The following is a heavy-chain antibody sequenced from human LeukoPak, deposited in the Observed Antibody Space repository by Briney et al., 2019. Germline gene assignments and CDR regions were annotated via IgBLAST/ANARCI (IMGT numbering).Heavy chain of an antibody. D-gene: IGHD6-13*01. J-gene: IGHJ3*02. V-gene: IGHV4-34*01. Sequence: SETLSLTCAVYGGSFSGYYWSWIRQPPGKGLEWIGEINHSGSTNYNPSLKSRVTISVDTSKNQFSLKLSSVTAADTAVYYCARFPPHSRAAAAGTLYHRGAFDIWVQGTMVTVSS. CDR1: GGSFSGYY. CDR3: ARFPPHSRAAAAGTLYHRGAFDI. CDR2: INHSGST.